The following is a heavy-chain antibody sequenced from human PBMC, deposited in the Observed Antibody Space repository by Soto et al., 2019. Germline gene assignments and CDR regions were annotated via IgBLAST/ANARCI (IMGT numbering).Heavy chain of an antibody. CDR2: INPNSGGT. Sequence: ASVKVSCKASGDTFTGYSMRWVRQAPGQGLEWMGWINPNSGGTNYAQKFQGWVTMTRDTSISTAYMELSRLRSDDTAVYYCARDNYDSSGPYAFDIWGQGTMVTVSS. CDR3: ARDNYDSSGPYAFDI. J-gene: IGHJ3*02. D-gene: IGHD3-22*01. V-gene: IGHV1-2*04. CDR1: GDTFTGYS.